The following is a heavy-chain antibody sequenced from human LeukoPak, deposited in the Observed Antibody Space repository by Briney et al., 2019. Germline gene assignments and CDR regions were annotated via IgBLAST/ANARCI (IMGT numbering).Heavy chain of an antibody. CDR3: TTLDIVVVPAAYDDAFDI. CDR2: IKTKPDGGTT. D-gene: IGHD2-2*03. Sequence: GGSFGLSCAASGFTFSNAWMSWFRKAPGKGLEWFARIKTKPDGGTTDYAAPVKGRFTISRDDSKNTLYLQMNSLKTEDTAVYYCTTLDIVVVPAAYDDAFDIWGQGTMVTVSS. CDR1: GFTFSNAW. V-gene: IGHV3-15*01. J-gene: IGHJ3*02.